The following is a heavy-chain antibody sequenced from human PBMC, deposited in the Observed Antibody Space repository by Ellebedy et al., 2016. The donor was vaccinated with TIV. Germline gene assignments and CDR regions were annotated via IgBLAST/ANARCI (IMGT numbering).Heavy chain of an antibody. CDR1: GGSITSGAYY. D-gene: IGHD3-22*01. Sequence: MPGGSLRLSCTVSGGSITSGAYYWSWIRQPPGKGLEWIGYVYYRGSTNYNPSLKSRITISVDTSTNQFSLKLSSVTAAETAVYYCARDRGYYYDSSGYSDNAFEIWGQGTMVTVS. V-gene: IGHV4-61*08. J-gene: IGHJ3*02. CDR2: VYYRGST. CDR3: ARDRGYYYDSSGYSDNAFEI.